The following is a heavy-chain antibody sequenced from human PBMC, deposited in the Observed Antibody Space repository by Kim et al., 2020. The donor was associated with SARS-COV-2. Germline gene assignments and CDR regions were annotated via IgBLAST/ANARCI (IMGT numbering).Heavy chain of an antibody. D-gene: IGHD6-13*01. Sequence: SETLSLTCTVSGGSISSYYWSWIRQPPGKGLERIGYISYSGSTNYNPSLKSRVTISVDTSKNQFSLKLSSVTAADTAVYYCASDDGPSSSWYSSDGMDVWGQATTGSGSS. V-gene: IGHV4-59*01. CDR3: ASDDGPSSSWYSSDGMDV. J-gene: IGHJ6*01. CDR1: GGSISSYY. CDR2: ISYSGST.